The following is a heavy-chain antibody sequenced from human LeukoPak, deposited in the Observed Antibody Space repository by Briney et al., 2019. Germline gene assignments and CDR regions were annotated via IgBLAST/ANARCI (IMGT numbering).Heavy chain of an antibody. CDR1: GGSISSNNYY. V-gene: IGHV4-39*07. CDR3: ARVRGYSYDSSDFDY. CDR2: IYYSGNT. D-gene: IGHD5-18*01. Sequence: SETLSLTCTVSGGSISSNNYYWAWIRQPPGRGLEWIGKIYYSGNTNYNPSLKSRVTISVDTSKNHFSLKLSSVTAADTAVYYCARVRGYSYDSSDFDYWGQGTLVTVSS. J-gene: IGHJ4*02.